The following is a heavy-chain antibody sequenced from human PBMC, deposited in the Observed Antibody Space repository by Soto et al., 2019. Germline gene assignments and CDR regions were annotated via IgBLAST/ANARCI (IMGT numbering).Heavy chain of an antibody. CDR3: ARDGPHYDFWSGPLGGTDV. D-gene: IGHD3-3*01. CDR1: GGSINSTSYY. V-gene: IGHV4-39*07. CDR2: IYYSGST. Sequence: SETLSLTCTVSGGSINSTSYYWGGIRQPPGKGLEWIGSIYYSGSTYYNPSLKSRVTISVDTSKNQFSLKLSSVTAADTAVYYCARDGPHYDFWSGPLGGTDVWGQGTTVTVSS. J-gene: IGHJ6*02.